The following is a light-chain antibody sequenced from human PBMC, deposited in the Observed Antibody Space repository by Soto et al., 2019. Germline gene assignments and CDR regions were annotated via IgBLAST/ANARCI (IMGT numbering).Light chain of an antibody. CDR1: QDIATY. V-gene: IGKV1-33*01. CDR3: QQYESFSAT. J-gene: IGKJ1*01. Sequence: DIQMTQSPSSLSASVGNRVTITCQASQDIATYLNWYQQKPGKAPNLLIYDASNLETGVPSRFSGGGSGTHFTFTISNLQPEDIATYYCQQYESFSATFGPGTKV. CDR2: DAS.